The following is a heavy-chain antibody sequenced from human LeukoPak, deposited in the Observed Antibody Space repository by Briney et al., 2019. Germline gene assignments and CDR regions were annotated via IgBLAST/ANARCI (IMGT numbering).Heavy chain of an antibody. D-gene: IGHD2-15*01. CDR3: ATQGTLTPHNAFDV. J-gene: IGHJ3*01. V-gene: IGHV5-51*01. Sequence: GESLKISCQGSGYDFANFWIGWVRQMPGKGLDWMGIIYPGDSDTRYSPSFQGQVTISADKSISTAYLQWTSLKASDTAMYYCATQGTLTPHNAFDVWGQGTMVTVSS. CDR1: GYDFANFW. CDR2: IYPGDSDT.